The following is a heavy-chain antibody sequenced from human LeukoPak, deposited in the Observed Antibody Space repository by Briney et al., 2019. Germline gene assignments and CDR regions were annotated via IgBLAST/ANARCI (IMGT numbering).Heavy chain of an antibody. D-gene: IGHD3-16*01. J-gene: IGHJ4*02. CDR3: VRRDQYVSADY. CDR2: IYYTGTT. Sequence: SETLSLTCSVPGDSISNSNYFWDWIRQPPGKGLEWIGTIYYTGTTYYNPSLKSRVTISVDTSKNQFSLKLASLTAADTAVYSCVRRDQYVSADYWGQGTLVTVSS. CDR1: GDSISNSNYF. V-gene: IGHV4-39*01.